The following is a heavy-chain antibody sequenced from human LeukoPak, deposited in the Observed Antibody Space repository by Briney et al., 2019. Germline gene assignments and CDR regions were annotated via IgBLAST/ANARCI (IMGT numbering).Heavy chain of an antibody. D-gene: IGHD3-10*01. J-gene: IGHJ4*02. CDR3: ARDPILVRGYFDY. CDR1: GFTFSSYA. CDR2: ISYDGSNK. Sequence: GGSLRLSCAASGFTFSSYAMHWVRQAPGKGLEWVAVISYDGSNKYYADSVKGRFTISRDNSKNTLYLQMNSLRAEDTAIYYCARDPILVRGYFDYWGQGTLVTVSS. V-gene: IGHV3-30*04.